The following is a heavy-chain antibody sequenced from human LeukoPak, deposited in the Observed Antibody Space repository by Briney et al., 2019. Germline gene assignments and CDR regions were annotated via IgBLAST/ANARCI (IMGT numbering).Heavy chain of an antibody. CDR3: ARGATMVRGVKYYFDY. CDR2: IIPIFGTA. CDR1: GGTFSSYA. Sequence: SVKVSCKASGGTFSSYAISWVRQAPGQGLEWMGGIIPIFGTANYAQKFQGRVTITADESTSTAYMELSSLRSEDTAVYYCARGATMVRGVKYYFDYWGQGTLVTVSS. V-gene: IGHV1-69*13. D-gene: IGHD3-10*01. J-gene: IGHJ4*02.